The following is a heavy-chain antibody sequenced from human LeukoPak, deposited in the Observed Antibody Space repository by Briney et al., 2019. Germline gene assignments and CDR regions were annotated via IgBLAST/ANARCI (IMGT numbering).Heavy chain of an antibody. J-gene: IGHJ4*02. V-gene: IGHV3-43*02. CDR1: GPTFDDYA. D-gene: IGHD3-9*01. CDR3: AKDKYDILTGPFDY. Sequence: GGSLRLSCAASGPTFDDYAMHWVRQAPGKGLEWVSLISGDGGSTYYADSVKGRFTISRDNSKNSLYLQMNSLRTEDTALYYCAKDKYDILTGPFDYWGQGTLVTVSS. CDR2: ISGDGGST.